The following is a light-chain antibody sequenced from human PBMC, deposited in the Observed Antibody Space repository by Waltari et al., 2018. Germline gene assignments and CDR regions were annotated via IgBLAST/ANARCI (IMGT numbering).Light chain of an antibody. Sequence: QTPGQAPKTMIYDVGNKHSWTPARFSASLIGGKAALTLSGAQFEDEADYYCLLSFSGTVVFGGGTRLTVL. CDR2: DVG. J-gene: IGLJ2*01. V-gene: IGLV7-46*01. CDR3: LLSFSGTVV.